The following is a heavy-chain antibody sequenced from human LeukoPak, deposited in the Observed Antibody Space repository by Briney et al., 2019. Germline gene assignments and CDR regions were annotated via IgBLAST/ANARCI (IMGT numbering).Heavy chain of an antibody. CDR2: IYGGGST. J-gene: IGHJ4*02. Sequence: PEGSLRLSCAATGLSVSSNFMSWVRQAPGKGLEWVSVIYGGGSTYYADSVKGRFTISRDTPKNTLYLQMNSLRVEDTAVYYCARRNWGCPDSWGQGTLVTVSS. CDR3: ARRNWGCPDS. D-gene: IGHD7-27*01. V-gene: IGHV3-53*01. CDR1: GLSVSSNF.